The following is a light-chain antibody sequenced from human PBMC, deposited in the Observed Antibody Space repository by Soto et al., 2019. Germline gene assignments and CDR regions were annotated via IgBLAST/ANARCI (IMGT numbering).Light chain of an antibody. CDR2: KAS. Sequence: DIQMTQSPSTLSASVGDRVTITCRASQSISSWLAWYQQKPGKAPKLLIYKASSLESGVPSRFSGSGSGTEFTLTISSLQPDDFATYYCQQYNSYPYVTFGQGTKVDIK. V-gene: IGKV1-5*03. J-gene: IGKJ1*01. CDR1: QSISSW. CDR3: QQYNSYPYVT.